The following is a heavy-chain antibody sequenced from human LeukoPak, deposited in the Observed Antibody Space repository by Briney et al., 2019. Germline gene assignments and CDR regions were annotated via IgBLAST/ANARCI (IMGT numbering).Heavy chain of an antibody. CDR1: GSTFDDYA. CDR2: INWNSETI. D-gene: IGHD3-9*01. J-gene: IGHJ4*02. V-gene: IGHV3-9*01. CDR3: ARGDYDILTGYTDY. Sequence: GGSLRLSCAASGSTFDDYAMHWVRQAPGKGLEWVSGINWNSETIAYADSVKGRFTISRDHAKNSLFLQMNSLRAEDTALYYCARGDYDILTGYTDYWGQGTLVTVS.